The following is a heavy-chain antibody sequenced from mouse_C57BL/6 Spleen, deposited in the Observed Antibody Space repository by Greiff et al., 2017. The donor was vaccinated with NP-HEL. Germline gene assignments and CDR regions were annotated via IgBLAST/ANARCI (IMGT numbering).Heavy chain of an antibody. D-gene: IGHD1-1*01. CDR3: TRGDYSYYAMDY. CDR1: GYTFTDYE. J-gene: IGHJ4*01. CDR2: IDPETGGT. V-gene: IGHV1-15*01. Sequence: QVQLQQSGAELVRPGASVTLSCKASGYTFTDYEMHWVKQTPVHGLEWIGAIDPETGGTAYNQKFKGKAILTADKSSSTAYMELRSLTSEDSAVYYCTRGDYSYYAMDYWGQGTSVTVSS.